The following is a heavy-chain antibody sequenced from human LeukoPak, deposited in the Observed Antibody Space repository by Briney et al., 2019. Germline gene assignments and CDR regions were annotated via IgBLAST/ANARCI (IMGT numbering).Heavy chain of an antibody. CDR3: ARAVIAAAGICDY. D-gene: IGHD6-13*01. CDR2: ISSSSSTI. J-gene: IGHJ4*02. Sequence: GGSLRLSCAASGFTFSSYSMNWVRQAPGKGLEWVSYISSSSSTIYYADSVKGRFTISRDNAKNSLYLQMNSLRAEGTAVYYCARAVIAAAGICDYWGQGTLVTVSS. CDR1: GFTFSSYS. V-gene: IGHV3-48*01.